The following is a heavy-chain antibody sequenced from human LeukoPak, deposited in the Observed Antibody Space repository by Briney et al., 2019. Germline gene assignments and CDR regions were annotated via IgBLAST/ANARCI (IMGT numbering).Heavy chain of an antibody. CDR3: ARPPDIAAPHYFDY. J-gene: IGHJ4*02. CDR2: ISYDGSNK. Sequence: PGGSLTLSCAASGFTFSSYPMHWVRHAPGKGLEWVAVISYDGSNKYSADSVKGRFSSTRDNATNNLYLQMNSLRAEDTAVYYCARPPDIAAPHYFDYWGQGTLVTVSS. CDR1: GFTFSSYP. D-gene: IGHD6-13*01. V-gene: IGHV3-30*04.